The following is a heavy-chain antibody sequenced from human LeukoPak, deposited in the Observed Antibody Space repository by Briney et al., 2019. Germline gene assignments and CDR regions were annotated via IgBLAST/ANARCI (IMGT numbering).Heavy chain of an antibody. V-gene: IGHV4-34*01. CDR3: AGGDRPLVVVTAIRYYYYMDV. Sequence: SETLSLTCAVYGGSFSGYYWSWIRQPPGKGLEWVGEINHSGSTNYNPSLKSRVTISVDTSKNQFSLKLSPVTAADTAVYYCAGGDRPLVVVTAIRYYYYMDVWGKGTTVTVSS. D-gene: IGHD2-21*02. J-gene: IGHJ6*03. CDR2: INHSGST. CDR1: GGSFSGYY.